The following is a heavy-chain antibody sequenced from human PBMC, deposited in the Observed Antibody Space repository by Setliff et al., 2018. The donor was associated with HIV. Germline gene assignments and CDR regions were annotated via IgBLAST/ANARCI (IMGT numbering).Heavy chain of an antibody. CDR2: VYSNGDT. Sequence: SETLSLTCTVSGDSISRGPYYWSWIRQSAGRGLEWIGRVYSNGDTNYNPSLRSRVIISVDRSKNQFSLKLGSVTAADTAVYYCARHVPRSSRIDYWGQGT. CDR3: ARHVPRSSRIDY. V-gene: IGHV4-61*02. D-gene: IGHD6-13*01. CDR1: GDSISRGPYY. J-gene: IGHJ4*02.